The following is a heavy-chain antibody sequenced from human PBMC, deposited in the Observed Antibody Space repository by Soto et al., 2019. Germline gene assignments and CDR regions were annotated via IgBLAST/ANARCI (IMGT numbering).Heavy chain of an antibody. Sequence: GGSLRLSWAASGFTFSSFGMHWVRQAPGKGLEWVAVIWYDGSNKYYADSVKGRFTISRDNSKNTLYLQMNSLRAEDTAVYYCARDLIAVAGEDVYYYYYGMDVWGQGTTVTVSS. CDR3: ARDLIAVAGEDVYYYYYGMDV. CDR1: GFTFSSFG. J-gene: IGHJ6*02. V-gene: IGHV3-33*01. CDR2: IWYDGSNK. D-gene: IGHD6-19*01.